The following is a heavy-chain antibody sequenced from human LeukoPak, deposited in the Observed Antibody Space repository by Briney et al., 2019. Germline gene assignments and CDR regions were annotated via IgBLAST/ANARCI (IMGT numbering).Heavy chain of an antibody. D-gene: IGHD3-22*01. J-gene: IGHJ4*02. Sequence: GGSLRLSCAASGFTVSSNYMSWVRQAPGKGLEWVSAITGSGGNTYYADSVKGRFTISRDNSKDTLYLQMNSLRAEDTAVYYCVGDYYYDSTINWGQGTLVTVSS. CDR3: VGDYYYDSTIN. CDR2: ITGSGGNT. CDR1: GFTVSSNY. V-gene: IGHV3-23*01.